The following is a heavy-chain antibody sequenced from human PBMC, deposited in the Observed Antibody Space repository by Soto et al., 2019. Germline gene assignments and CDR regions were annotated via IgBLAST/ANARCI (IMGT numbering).Heavy chain of an antibody. CDR1: GGSINSHDHY. CDR2: IYRSGST. Sequence: QVQLQESGPGLVKPSQTLSLTCIVSGGSINSHDHYWSWIRQLPGKGLEWIGHIYRSGSTSYNPYLKSRLAISIDTSQNQCSLSLSSVTAADTAVYFCARDKGGELLKGSGIDVWGQGTTVTVSS. J-gene: IGHJ6*02. D-gene: IGHD1-26*01. CDR3: ARDKGGELLKGSGIDV. V-gene: IGHV4-31*03.